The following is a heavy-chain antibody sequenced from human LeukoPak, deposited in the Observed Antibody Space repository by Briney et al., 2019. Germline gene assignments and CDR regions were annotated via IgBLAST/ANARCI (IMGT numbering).Heavy chain of an antibody. Sequence: GGSLRLSCAASGFTFSDYWMTWVRQAPGKGLEWVANIKFDVSEIYYADSVKGRFTISRDNAKNSLYLQMNSLRAEDTAVYYCARPRYCTGRNCRCDFWGQGTLVTVSS. CDR2: IKFDVSEI. CDR1: GFTFSDYW. J-gene: IGHJ4*02. D-gene: IGHD2-8*02. CDR3: ARPRYCTGRNCRCDF. V-gene: IGHV3-7*01.